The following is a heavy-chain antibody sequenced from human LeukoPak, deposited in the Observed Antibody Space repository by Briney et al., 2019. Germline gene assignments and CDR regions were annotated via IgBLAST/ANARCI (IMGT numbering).Heavy chain of an antibody. CDR2: ISSNGVST. CDR3: VKESHSGYAYDY. CDR1: GFTSSSYA. D-gene: IGHD5-12*01. J-gene: IGHJ4*02. Sequence: GGSLRLSCSASGFTSSSYAMHWVRRAPGKGLEYVSAISSNGVSTYYADSVKGRFTISRDNSKNTLYLQMSSLRAEDTAVYYCVKESHSGYAYDYWGQGTLVTVSS. V-gene: IGHV3-64D*06.